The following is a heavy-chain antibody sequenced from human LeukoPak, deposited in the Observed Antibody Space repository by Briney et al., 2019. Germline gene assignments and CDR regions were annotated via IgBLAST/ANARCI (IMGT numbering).Heavy chain of an antibody. J-gene: IGHJ4*02. D-gene: IGHD3-16*01. CDR2: IHYTGST. CDR3: ARHDYGATRDY. V-gene: IGHV4-59*01. Sequence: SETRSLTCTVSGASITSYHWSWIRQPPGKGLEWIGYIHYTGSTNYNPSLKSRVTISVDTSKSQFSLKLSSVTAADTAVYYCARHDYGATRDYWGQGTLVAVSS. CDR1: GASITSYH.